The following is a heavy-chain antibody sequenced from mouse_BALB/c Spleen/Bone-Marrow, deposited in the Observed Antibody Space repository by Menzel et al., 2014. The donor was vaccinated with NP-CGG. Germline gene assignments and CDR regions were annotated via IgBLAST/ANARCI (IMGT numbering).Heavy chain of an antibody. J-gene: IGHJ1*01. V-gene: IGHV7-3*02. CDR3: ARDENVGIYWYFDV. CDR2: IRNKAKGYTT. Sequence: EVKVEESGGGSVQPGGSLRLSCAPSGFTFTDYYMSWVRQPPGKALEWLGFIRNKAKGYTTDYSASVKGRFTISRDNSQRILYLQMNTLRAEDSATYYCARDENVGIYWYFDVWGAGTTVIVSS. CDR1: GFTFTDYY.